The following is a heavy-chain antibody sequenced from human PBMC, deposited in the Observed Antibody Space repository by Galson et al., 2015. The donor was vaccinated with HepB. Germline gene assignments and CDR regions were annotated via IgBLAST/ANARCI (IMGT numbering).Heavy chain of an antibody. V-gene: IGHV1-24*01. J-gene: IGHJ6*02. CDR1: GHTLTELS. Sequence: SVKVSCKVSGHTLTELSMHWVRQAPGKGLEWMGGFDPEDGETIYAQKFQGRVTMTEDTSTDTAYMELSSLRSEDTAVYYCATKVGADYYYGMDVWGQGTTVTVS. D-gene: IGHD1-26*01. CDR3: ATKVGADYYYGMDV. CDR2: FDPEDGET.